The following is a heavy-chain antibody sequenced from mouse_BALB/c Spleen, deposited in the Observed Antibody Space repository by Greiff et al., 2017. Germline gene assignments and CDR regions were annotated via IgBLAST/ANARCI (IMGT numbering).Heavy chain of an antibody. CDR2: ISSGGSYT. CDR3: ARREYGNYVGY. D-gene: IGHD2-10*02. CDR1: GFTFSSYG. J-gene: IGHJ2*01. V-gene: IGHV5-6*02. Sequence: EVMLVESGGDLVKPGGSLKLSCAASGFTFSSYGMSWVRQTPDKRLEWVATISSGGSYTYYPDSVKGRFTISRDNAKNTLYLQMSSLKSEDTAMYYCARREYGNYVGYWGQGTTLTVSS.